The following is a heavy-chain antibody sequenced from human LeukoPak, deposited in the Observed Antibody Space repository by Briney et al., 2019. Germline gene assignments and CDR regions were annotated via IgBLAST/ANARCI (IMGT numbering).Heavy chain of an antibody. V-gene: IGHV4-4*02. CDR2: FYHSGST. CDR3: ARDNMVRGVPPFPLSY. CDR1: GGSISSSNW. J-gene: IGHJ4*02. D-gene: IGHD3-10*01. Sequence: SETLSLTCAVSGGSISSSNWWSWVRQPPGKGLEWIGEFYHSGSTNYNPSLKSRVTISVDKSKNQFSLKLSSVTAADTAVYYCARDNMVRGVPPFPLSYWGQGTLVTVSS.